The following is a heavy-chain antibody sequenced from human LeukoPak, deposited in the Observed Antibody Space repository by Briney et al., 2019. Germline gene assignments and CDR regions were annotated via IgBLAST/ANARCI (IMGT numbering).Heavy chain of an antibody. J-gene: IGHJ6*03. D-gene: IGHD3-22*01. CDR1: GGSISSGGYF. Sequence: PSQTLSLTCTVSGGSISSGGYFWSWIRQHPGKGLEWIAHIYHAGSAHDNPSLRGRVAISLDTTDNHFSLRLSSVTAADTAVYFCASATHYSASTGGPYMDVWGQGTTVTVSS. CDR2: IYHAGSA. V-gene: IGHV4-31*03. CDR3: ASATHYSASTGGPYMDV.